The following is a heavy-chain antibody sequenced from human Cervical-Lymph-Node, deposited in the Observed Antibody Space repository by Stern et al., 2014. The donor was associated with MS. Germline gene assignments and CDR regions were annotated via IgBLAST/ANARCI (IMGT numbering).Heavy chain of an antibody. D-gene: IGHD3-22*01. V-gene: IGHV1-58*01. CDR3: AARHETSGYPDISDV. CDR2: IVVGTDNT. J-gene: IGHJ3*01. Sequence: QMQLVQSGPEVRKPGTSVKVSCMASGFTFSTSAVQWVRQTREQRLEWIGWIVVGTDNTDYAQKFQDRVTISSDMSTSTAYMELSSLSSEDTAVYFCAARHETSGYPDISDVWGQGTMVTVSA. CDR1: GFTFSTSA.